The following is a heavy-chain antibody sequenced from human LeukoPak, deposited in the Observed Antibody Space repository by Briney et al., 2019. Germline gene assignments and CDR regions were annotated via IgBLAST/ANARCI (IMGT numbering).Heavy chain of an antibody. Sequence: GGSLRLSCAASGFTFSSYAMSWVRQAPGKGLEWVSGISSGGDTTYYADSVKGRFTISRDNSKNTLYLQMNSLKAEDTAVYYCAKVANSDWFDPWGQGTLVTVSS. CDR3: AKVANSDWFDP. CDR1: GFTFSSYA. CDR2: ISSGGDTT. J-gene: IGHJ5*02. V-gene: IGHV3-23*01. D-gene: IGHD4-23*01.